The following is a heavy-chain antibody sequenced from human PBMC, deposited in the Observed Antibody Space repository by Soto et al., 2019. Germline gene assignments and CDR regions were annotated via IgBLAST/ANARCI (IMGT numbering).Heavy chain of an antibody. V-gene: IGHV3-48*02. D-gene: IGHD3-9*01. CDR1: GFTFSSYS. J-gene: IGHJ6*02. Sequence: EVQLVESGGGLVQPGGSLRLSCAASGFTFSSYSMNWVRQAPGKGLEWVSYISSSSSTIYYADSVKGRFTISRDNAKNSLYLQMNSLRDEDTAVYDCARDGRPYYDILTACPAVWGQGTTVTVSS. CDR2: ISSSSSTI. CDR3: ARDGRPYYDILTACPAV.